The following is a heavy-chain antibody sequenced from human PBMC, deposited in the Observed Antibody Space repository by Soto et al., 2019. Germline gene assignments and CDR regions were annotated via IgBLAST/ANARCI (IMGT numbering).Heavy chain of an antibody. D-gene: IGHD6-6*01. V-gene: IGHV1-2*02. J-gene: IGHJ4*02. CDR2: INPNSGDT. CDR3: ARASAARAFDY. CDR1: GYTFTGYY. Sequence: QVQLVQSGAEVKKPGASVKVSCKASGYTFTGYYMHWVRQAPGQGLEWMGWINPNSGDTNYAQKFQGRVTMTRDTSISTAYMELSRLRSDDTAVYYCARASAARAFDYWGQGTLVTVSS.